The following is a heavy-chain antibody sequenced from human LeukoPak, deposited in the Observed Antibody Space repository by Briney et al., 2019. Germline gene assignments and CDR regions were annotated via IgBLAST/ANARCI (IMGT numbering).Heavy chain of an antibody. D-gene: IGHD2-21*01. CDR3: ARDSRLRMDV. J-gene: IGHJ6*04. CDR1: AGSISSGGYY. V-gene: IGHV4-30-2*01. Sequence: PSQTLSLTCTVSAGSISSGGYYWSWIRQPPGKGLEWIGYIYHSGSTYYNPSLKSRVTISVDRSKNQFSLKLSSVTAADTAVYYCARDSRLRMDVWGKGTTVTVSS. CDR2: IYHSGST.